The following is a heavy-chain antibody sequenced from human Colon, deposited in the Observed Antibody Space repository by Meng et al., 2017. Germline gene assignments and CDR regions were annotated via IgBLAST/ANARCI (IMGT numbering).Heavy chain of an antibody. J-gene: IGHJ4*02. CDR2: IAHTGRT. D-gene: IGHD1/OR15-1a*01. Sequence: QMQLRESGPGLVKPSGTLSLTCAVSGASISTTNWWTWFRQSPGKGLEWIGEIAHTGRTNYNRYLKRRVSISMDKSKNHFSLNVTSVTAADTAVYYCGTTDINYCPIHYWGQGTLVTVSS. V-gene: IGHV4-4*02. CDR3: GTTDINYCPIHY. CDR1: GASISTTNW.